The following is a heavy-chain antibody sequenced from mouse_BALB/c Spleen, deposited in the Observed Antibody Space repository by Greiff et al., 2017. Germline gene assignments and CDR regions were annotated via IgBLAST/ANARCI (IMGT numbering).Heavy chain of an antibody. CDR2: IYPGNSDT. CDR3: TRRPYDYDGLYYAMDY. Sequence: VQLQQSGTVLARPGASVKMSCKASGYSFTSYWMHWVKQRPGQGLEWIGAIYPGNSDTSYNQKFKGKAKLTAVTSASTAYMELSSLTNEDSAVYYCTRRPYDYDGLYYAMDYWGQGTSVTVSS. D-gene: IGHD2-4*01. CDR1: GYSFTSYW. J-gene: IGHJ4*01. V-gene: IGHV1-5*01.